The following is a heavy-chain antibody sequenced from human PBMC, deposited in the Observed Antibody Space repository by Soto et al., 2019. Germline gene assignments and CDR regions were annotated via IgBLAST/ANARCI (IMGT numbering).Heavy chain of an antibody. D-gene: IGHD5-18*01. J-gene: IGHJ3*02. Sequence: SETLSLTCTVSGGYISSYYWSWIRQPPGKGLEWIGYIYYSGSTNYNPSLKSRVTISVDTSKSHFSLKLTSVTAADTAVYYCARGYSYDYRIAIDIWGQGTMVTVSS. V-gene: IGHV4-59*01. CDR2: IYYSGST. CDR1: GGYISSYY. CDR3: ARGYSYDYRIAIDI.